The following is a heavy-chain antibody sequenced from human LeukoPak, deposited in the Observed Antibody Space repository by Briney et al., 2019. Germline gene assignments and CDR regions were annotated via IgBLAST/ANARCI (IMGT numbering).Heavy chain of an antibody. CDR1: GFTFSGSA. J-gene: IGHJ4*02. CDR3: TSREYSSSSYFDY. Sequence: AGGSLRLSCSASGFTFSGSAMHWVRQASGKGLEWVGRIRSKANSYATAYAASVKGRFTISRDDSKNTAYLQMNSLKTEDTAVYYCTSREYSSSSYFDYWGQGTLVTVSS. D-gene: IGHD6-6*01. CDR2: IRSKANSYAT. V-gene: IGHV3-73*01.